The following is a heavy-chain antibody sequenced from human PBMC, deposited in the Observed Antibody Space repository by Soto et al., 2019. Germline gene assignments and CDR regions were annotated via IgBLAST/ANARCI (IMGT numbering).Heavy chain of an antibody. Sequence: GGSLRLSCTASGFTFGDYAMSWFRQAPGKGLEWVGFIRSKAYGGTTEYAASVKGRFTISRDDSKSIAYLQMNSLKTEDTAVYYCTSQVTTDYYYYGMDVWGQGTTVTVSS. CDR1: GFTFGDYA. V-gene: IGHV3-49*03. CDR2: IRSKAYGGTT. D-gene: IGHD4-4*01. CDR3: TSQVTTDYYYYGMDV. J-gene: IGHJ6*02.